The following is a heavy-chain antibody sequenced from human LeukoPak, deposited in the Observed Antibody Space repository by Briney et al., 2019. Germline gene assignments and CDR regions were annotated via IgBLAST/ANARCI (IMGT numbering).Heavy chain of an antibody. CDR1: GFTFINYG. CDR2: VWYDGSNK. Sequence: PGRSLRLSCAASGFTFINYGMHWVRRAPGKVLEWVAVVWYDGSNKYYADSVKDRFTISRDNSKNTLYLQMNSLRAEDTAVYYCAKDRDTDMEIEYWGHGTLVTVSS. D-gene: IGHD5-18*01. V-gene: IGHV3-33*06. J-gene: IGHJ4*01. CDR3: AKDRDTDMEIEY.